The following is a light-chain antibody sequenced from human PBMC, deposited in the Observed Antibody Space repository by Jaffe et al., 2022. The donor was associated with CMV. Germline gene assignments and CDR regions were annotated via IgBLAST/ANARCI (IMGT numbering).Light chain of an antibody. J-gene: IGKJ1*01. V-gene: IGKV3-20*01. Sequence: EIVLTQSPDTLSLSPGERATLSCRASQSLNTYLAWYQRKPGQAPRLLIYGASNRATGIPDRFSGSGSGTDFTLTISRLEPEDFAMYYCQQYSSSLETFGQGTKVEIK. CDR2: GAS. CDR3: QQYSSSLET. CDR1: QSLNTY.